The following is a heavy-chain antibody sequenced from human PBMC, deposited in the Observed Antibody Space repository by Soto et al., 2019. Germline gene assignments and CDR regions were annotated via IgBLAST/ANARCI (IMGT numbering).Heavy chain of an antibody. CDR1: GFSLTTSGVG. V-gene: IGHV2-5*02. CDR2: LYWDDDN. Sequence: SGPTLVNPTQTLTLTCTFSGFSLTTSGVGVGWIRQPPGKALEWLALLYWDDDNHYSPSLKNRLTLTKDTSKNQVVLTMTNMDPVDTATYYCARYYYDSSGYIFDAFDIWGQGTMVTVSS. D-gene: IGHD3-22*01. CDR3: ARYYYDSSGYIFDAFDI. J-gene: IGHJ3*02.